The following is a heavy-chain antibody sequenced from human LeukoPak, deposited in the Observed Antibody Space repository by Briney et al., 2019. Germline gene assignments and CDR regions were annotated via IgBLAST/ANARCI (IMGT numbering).Heavy chain of an antibody. CDR1: GGTFSSYA. D-gene: IGHD3-3*01. Sequence: SVKVPCKASGGTFSSYAISWVRQAPGQGLEWMGGIIPIFGTANYAQKFQGRVTITADESTSTAYMELSSLRSEDTAVYYCARSPFRSGYYPPHYYYYYMDVWGKGTTVTVSS. CDR3: ARSPFRSGYYPPHYYYYYMDV. J-gene: IGHJ6*03. CDR2: IIPIFGTA. V-gene: IGHV1-69*13.